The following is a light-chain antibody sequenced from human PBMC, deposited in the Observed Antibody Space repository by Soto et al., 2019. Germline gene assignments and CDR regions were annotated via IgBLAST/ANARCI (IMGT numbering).Light chain of an antibody. Sequence: EIVLTQSPATLSLSPGERATLSCRASQSVNIYLAWYQQKPGQAPRLLIYDASNRVIGIPARFSGSGSGTDFSLTISSLEPEDFALYYCQQRSSWPLTFGGGTKVEIK. V-gene: IGKV3-11*01. CDR1: QSVNIY. CDR2: DAS. CDR3: QQRSSWPLT. J-gene: IGKJ4*01.